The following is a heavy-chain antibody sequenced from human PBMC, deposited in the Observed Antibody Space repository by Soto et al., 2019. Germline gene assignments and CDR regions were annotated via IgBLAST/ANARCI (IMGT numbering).Heavy chain of an antibody. V-gene: IGHV4-59*08. CDR3: ARAIGRDYFDY. J-gene: IGHJ4*02. D-gene: IGHD2-2*02. Sequence: PLETLSLTCTVSGGSISSGYWSWIRQPPGKGLEWIGYIYYSGSTNYNPSLKSRVTISVNTSKNQFSLKLSSVTAADTAVYYCARAIGRDYFDYWGQGTLVTVS. CDR2: IYYSGST. CDR1: GGSISSGY.